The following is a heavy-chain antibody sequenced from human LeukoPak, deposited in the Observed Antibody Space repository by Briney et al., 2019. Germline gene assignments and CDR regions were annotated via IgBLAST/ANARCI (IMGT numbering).Heavy chain of an antibody. Sequence: SETLSLTCAVYGGSFSGYYWSWIRQPPGKGLEWIGEINHSGSTNYNPSLKSRVTISVDTSKNQFSLRLSSVTAADTAVYYCAAYSSGWRGWFDPWGQGTLVTVSS. V-gene: IGHV4-34*01. J-gene: IGHJ5*02. D-gene: IGHD6-19*01. CDR2: INHSGST. CDR1: GGSFSGYY. CDR3: AAYSSGWRGWFDP.